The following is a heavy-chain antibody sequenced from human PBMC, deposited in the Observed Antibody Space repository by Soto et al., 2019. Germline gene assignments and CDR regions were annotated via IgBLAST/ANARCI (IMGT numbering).Heavy chain of an antibody. V-gene: IGHV1-69*06. CDR1: GGAFSSYA. CDR3: ASDVLRFLEWTNGYYYGMDV. J-gene: IGHJ6*02. D-gene: IGHD3-3*01. Sequence: SVKVSCKASGGAFSSYAISWVRQAPGQGLEWMGGIIPIFGTANYAQKFQGRVTITADKSTSAAYMELSSLRSEDTAVYYCASDVLRFLEWTNGYYYGMDVWGQGTTVTVSS. CDR2: IIPIFGTA.